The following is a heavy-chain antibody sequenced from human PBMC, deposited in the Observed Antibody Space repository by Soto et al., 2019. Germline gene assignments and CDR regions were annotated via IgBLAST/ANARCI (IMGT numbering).Heavy chain of an antibody. J-gene: IGHJ4*02. CDR3: ARGEGGVRGVTWPFDY. CDR2: ISAYNGNT. V-gene: IGHV1-18*01. D-gene: IGHD3-10*01. CDR1: GYTFTSYG. Sequence: ASVKVSCKASGYTFTSYGISWVRQAPGQGLEWMGWISAYNGNTNYAQKLQGRVTMTTDTSTSTAYMELGSLRSDDTAVYYCARGEGGVRGVTWPFDYWGQGTLVTVSS.